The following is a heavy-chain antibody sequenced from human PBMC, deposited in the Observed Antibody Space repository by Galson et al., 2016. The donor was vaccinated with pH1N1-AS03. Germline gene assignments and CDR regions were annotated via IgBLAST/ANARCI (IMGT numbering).Heavy chain of an antibody. CDR2: INPNDGVT. D-gene: IGHD2/OR15-2a*01. CDR3: ARDPGGPCTSTTCATAYYFGMDV. CDR1: GYTFTDFS. Sequence: SVKVSCKVSGYTFTDFSVNWVRQAPGQGLEWMGWINPNDGVTNYAQKFDAWVTMTSDTSSSTAYMELRWLKSDDTAVYYCARDPGGPCTSTTCATAYYFGMDVWGQGTTVIVSS. V-gene: IGHV1-2*04. J-gene: IGHJ6*02.